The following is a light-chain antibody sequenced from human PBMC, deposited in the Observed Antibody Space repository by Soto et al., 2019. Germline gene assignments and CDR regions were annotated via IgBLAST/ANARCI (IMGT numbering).Light chain of an antibody. V-gene: IGKV3-15*01. CDR3: RQYVNRPPIT. J-gene: IGKJ5*01. CDR2: DAS. Sequence: EVVMTQSPATLSVSPGERATLSYRASESVSRNLAWYQQKPGQAPRLLIYDASTRATGIPDRFSGGGSGTENTPTISSRLSDEDVVNYCRQYVNRPPITFGQGTRLEIK. CDR1: ESVSRN.